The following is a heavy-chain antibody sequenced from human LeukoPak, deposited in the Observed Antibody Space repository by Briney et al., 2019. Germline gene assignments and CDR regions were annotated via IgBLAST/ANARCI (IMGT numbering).Heavy chain of an antibody. V-gene: IGHV5-51*01. CDR1: GYSFTSYW. J-gene: IGHJ3*02. Sequence: GESLKISCKGSGYSFTSYWIGWVRQMPGKGLEWMGMIYPGDSDTRYSPSFQGQVTISADKSSSTAYLQWSSLKASDTAMYYCARQPSYYDSSGHRETNAFDIWGQGTMVTVSS. D-gene: IGHD3-22*01. CDR3: ARQPSYYDSSGHRETNAFDI. CDR2: IYPGDSDT.